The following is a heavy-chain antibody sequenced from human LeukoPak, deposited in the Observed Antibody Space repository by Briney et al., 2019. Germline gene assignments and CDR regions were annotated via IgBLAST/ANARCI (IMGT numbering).Heavy chain of an antibody. CDR3: ARVDTAMVIDY. CDR2: IIPILGIA. D-gene: IGHD5-18*01. Sequence: ASVKVSCKASVGTFSSYAISWVRQAPGQGLEWMGRIIPILGIANYAQKFQGRVTITADKSTSTAYMGLSSLRSEDTAVYYCARVDTAMVIDYWGQGTLVTVSS. J-gene: IGHJ4*02. CDR1: VGTFSSYA. V-gene: IGHV1-69*04.